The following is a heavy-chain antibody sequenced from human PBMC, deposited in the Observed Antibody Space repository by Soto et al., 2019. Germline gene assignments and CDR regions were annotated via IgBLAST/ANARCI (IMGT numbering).Heavy chain of an antibody. CDR3: ARGCGMVRGATNWFDH. J-gene: IGHJ5*02. D-gene: IGHD3-10*01. CDR1: GYTFTSYD. CDR2: MNPNSGNT. Sequence: QVQLVQSGAEVKKPGASVKVSCKASGYTFTSYDINWVRQATGQGLEWMGWMNPNSGNTGYAQKFQGRVTMTRNTSLRTGYMELSSLRSEDTAVYSCARGCGMVRGATNWFDHWGQGTLVTVSS. V-gene: IGHV1-8*01.